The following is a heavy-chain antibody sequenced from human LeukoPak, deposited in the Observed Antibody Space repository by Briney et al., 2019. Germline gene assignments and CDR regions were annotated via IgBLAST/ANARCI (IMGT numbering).Heavy chain of an antibody. J-gene: IGHJ4*02. D-gene: IGHD3-16*01. CDR2: ISGSGGST. V-gene: IGHV3-23*01. CDR3: AKVTYDYVWGSHEN. Sequence: PGGSLRLSCAASGFTFSSYAMSWVRQAPGKGLEWVSAISGSGGSTYYADSVKGRFTISRDNSKNTVHLQMNGLRAEDTAVYHCAKVTYDYVWGSHENWGQGTLVTVSS. CDR1: GFTFSSYA.